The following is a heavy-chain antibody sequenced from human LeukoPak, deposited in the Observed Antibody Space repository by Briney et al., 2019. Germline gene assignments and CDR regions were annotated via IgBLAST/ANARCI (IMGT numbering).Heavy chain of an antibody. Sequence: SETLSLTCTVSGGSISSYYWSWIRQPAGKGLEWIGRIYTSGSTNYNPSLKSRVTMSVDTSKNQFSLKLSSVTAADTAVYYCARGPTYSSEYNFDYWGQGTLVTVSS. V-gene: IGHV4-4*07. D-gene: IGHD6-25*01. J-gene: IGHJ4*02. CDR2: IYTSGST. CDR3: ARGPTYSSEYNFDY. CDR1: GGSISSYY.